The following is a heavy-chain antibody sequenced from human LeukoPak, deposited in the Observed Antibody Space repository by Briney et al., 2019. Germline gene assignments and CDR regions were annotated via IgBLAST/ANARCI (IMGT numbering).Heavy chain of an antibody. CDR2: IYYSGST. Sequence: PETLSLTCTVSGGSISSYYWSWIRQPPGKGLEWIGYIYYSGSTNYNPSLKSRVTISVDTSKNQFSLKLSSVTAADTAVYYCARVYYDFWSGFERDAFDIWGQGTMVTVSS. V-gene: IGHV4-59*12. D-gene: IGHD3-3*01. CDR1: GGSISSYY. J-gene: IGHJ3*02. CDR3: ARVYYDFWSGFERDAFDI.